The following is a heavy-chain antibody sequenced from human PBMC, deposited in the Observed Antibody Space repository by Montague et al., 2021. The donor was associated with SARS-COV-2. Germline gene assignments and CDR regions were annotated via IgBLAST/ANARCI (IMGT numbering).Heavy chain of an antibody. CDR2: IYYSGST. J-gene: IGHJ3*02. V-gene: IGHV4-39*01. CDR3: ASPTYYYDSSGSDAFDI. CDR1: GGSISSSSYY. Sequence: SETLSLTCTVSGGSISSSSYYWGWIRQPPGKGLEWIGSIYYSGSTYYNPSLKSRVTISVDTSKNQFSLKLSSVTAAGTAVYYCASPTYYYDSSGSDAFDIWGQGIMVTVSS. D-gene: IGHD3-22*01.